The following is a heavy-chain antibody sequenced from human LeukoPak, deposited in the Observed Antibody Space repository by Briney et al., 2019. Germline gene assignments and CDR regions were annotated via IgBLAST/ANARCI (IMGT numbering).Heavy chain of an antibody. J-gene: IGHJ4*02. CDR1: GGSFSGYY. CDR2: ITHSGST. V-gene: IGHV4-34*01. CDR3: ARGVPVLRYFDWLSPPAKNYALDY. Sequence: SETLSLTCAVYGGSFSGYYWSWIRQPPGKGLEWIGEITHSGSTNYNPSLKSRVTISVDTSKNQFSLKLSSVTAADTAVYYCARGVPVLRYFDWLSPPAKNYALDYWGQGTLVTVSS. D-gene: IGHD3-9*01.